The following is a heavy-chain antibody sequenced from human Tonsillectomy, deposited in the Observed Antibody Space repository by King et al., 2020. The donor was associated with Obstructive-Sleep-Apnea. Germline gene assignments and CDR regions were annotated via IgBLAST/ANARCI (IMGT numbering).Heavy chain of an antibody. CDR2: IYYNGTT. D-gene: IGHD2-2*01. CDR3: ARENGANGSSTSCYSAPYYYFGMDV. Sequence: QLQESGPGLVKPSQTLSLTCTVSGGSISSGGYYWSWIRQHPGRGLEWIGYIYYNGTTYHNPSLKGRVTMSVDTSKNQFSLKVRSVTAADTAVYYCARENGANGSSTSCYSAPYYYFGMDVGGQGTTVTVSS. J-gene: IGHJ6*02. CDR1: GGSISSGGYY. V-gene: IGHV4-31*03.